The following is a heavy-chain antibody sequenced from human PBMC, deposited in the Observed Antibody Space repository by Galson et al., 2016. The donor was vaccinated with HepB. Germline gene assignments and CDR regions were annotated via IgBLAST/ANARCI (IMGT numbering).Heavy chain of an antibody. CDR3: ATEAGYCTSSSCNRWFDP. CDR1: GLTFSNYA. D-gene: IGHD2-2*01. Sequence: SLRLSCAASGLTFSNYAMSWVRQAPGKGLEWVSAITESGDNTYYADSVPGRFSISRDNSKSTLHLQMNSLTAEDTAVYYCATEAGYCTSSSCNRWFDPWGQGALVTVSS. J-gene: IGHJ5*02. V-gene: IGHV3-23*01. CDR2: ITESGDNT.